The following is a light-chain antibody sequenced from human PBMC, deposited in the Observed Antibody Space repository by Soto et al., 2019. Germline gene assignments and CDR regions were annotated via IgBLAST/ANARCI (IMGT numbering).Light chain of an antibody. V-gene: IGKV3-15*01. CDR3: QQYSNWPPRYT. CDR1: QSINSN. CDR2: GAS. Sequence: EIVMTQSPATLSVSPGERATLSCRARQSINSNLAWYQQKPGQAPRLLIYGASTRATGIPARFSGSGSGTEFTLTISSLQSEDFAFYYCQQYSNWPPRYTFGQGTKLEIK. J-gene: IGKJ2*01.